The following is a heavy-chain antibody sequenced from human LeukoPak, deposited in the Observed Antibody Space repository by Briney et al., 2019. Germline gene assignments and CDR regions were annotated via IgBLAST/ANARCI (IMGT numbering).Heavy chain of an antibody. CDR1: GFTFEDYT. J-gene: IGHJ4*02. V-gene: IGHV3-43*01. CDR3: VKDLSYESSGYVFDY. D-gene: IGHD3-22*01. CDR2: ISWDGTT. Sequence: GGSPRLSCAASGFTFEDYTMHWVRQAPGKTLEWVSLISWDGTTYYRDSVKGRFTISRDNSKNSLYLQMDTLTSEDTAFYYCVKDLSYESSGYVFDYWGQGTLVTVSS.